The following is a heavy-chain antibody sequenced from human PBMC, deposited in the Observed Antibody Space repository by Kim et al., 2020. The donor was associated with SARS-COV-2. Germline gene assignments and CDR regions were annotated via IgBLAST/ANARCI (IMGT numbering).Heavy chain of an antibody. Sequence: SVKVSCKASGGTFSSYAISWVRQAPGQGLEWMGRIIPILGIANYAQKFQGRVTSTADKSTSTAYMELSSLRSEATAVYYCARVPTDYGDYSSTGVDYWGQGTLVTVSS. CDR3: ARVPTDYGDYSSTGVDY. CDR2: IIPILGIA. D-gene: IGHD4-17*01. CDR1: GGTFSSYA. V-gene: IGHV1-69*04. J-gene: IGHJ4*02.